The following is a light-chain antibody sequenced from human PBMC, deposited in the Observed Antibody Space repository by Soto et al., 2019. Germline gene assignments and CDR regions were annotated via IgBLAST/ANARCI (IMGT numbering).Light chain of an antibody. CDR1: QDILSW. CDR2: ASS. J-gene: IGKJ3*01. CDR3: QQANSFPIT. Sequence: DIQMTQSPSSVSASVGDRVTITCRASQDILSWLAWYQQKPGEAPRLLIYASSNLQSGVPSRFSGSGSGTDFTLTISTLQPKDFATYYYQQANSFPITFGPGTRLDIK. V-gene: IGKV1-12*01.